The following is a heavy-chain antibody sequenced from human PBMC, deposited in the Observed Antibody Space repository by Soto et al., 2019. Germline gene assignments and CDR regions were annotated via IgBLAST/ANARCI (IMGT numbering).Heavy chain of an antibody. D-gene: IGHD1-1*01. CDR1: GYTLTNYG. J-gene: IGHJ5*02. CDR2: ISCHNGNT. V-gene: IGHV1-18*01. Sequence: QVQLVQSGDELKKTGASVKVSCRASGYTLTNYGISWVRQAPGQGLFWMGWISCHNGNTLDAQNVQGRLTLTIDTSTNTAYMELMSLKIDATAMYYCVRDWQLSPWGQGTLVTVSS. CDR3: VRDWQLSP.